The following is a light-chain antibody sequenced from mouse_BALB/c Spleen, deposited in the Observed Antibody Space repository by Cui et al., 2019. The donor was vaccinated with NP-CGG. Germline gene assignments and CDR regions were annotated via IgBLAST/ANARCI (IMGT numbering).Light chain of an antibody. CDR2: GTN. V-gene: IGLV1*01. J-gene: IGLJ1*01. Sequence: QAVVTQESALTTSPGETVTLTCSSSTGAVTTSNYANWVQEKPDHLFTGLIGGTNNRAPGVPARFSGSLIGDKAALTITGAQTADEAIYFCALWYSNHWVFGGGTKLTVL. CDR3: ALWYSNHWV. CDR1: TGAVTTSNY.